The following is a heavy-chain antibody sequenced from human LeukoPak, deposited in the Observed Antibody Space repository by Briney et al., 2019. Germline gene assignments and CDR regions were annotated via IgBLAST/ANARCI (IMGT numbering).Heavy chain of an antibody. CDR1: GGYIRSYY. Sequence: SETLSLTCTVSGGYIRSYYWSWIQQPPGKGLEWIGYMYDSESTNYNPSLKSRVTILIDTSKDQFSLKLSSVTAADTAVYYCARHKGRRTMDVWGKGTTVTVSS. CDR3: ARHKGRRTMDV. J-gene: IGHJ6*03. CDR2: MYDSEST. V-gene: IGHV4-59*08.